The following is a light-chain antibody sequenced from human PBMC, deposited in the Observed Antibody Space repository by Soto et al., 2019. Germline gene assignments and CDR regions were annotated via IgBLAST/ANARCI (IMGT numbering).Light chain of an antibody. CDR2: EGR. CDR3: CSYVGSDTYVI. CDR1: SSDIGDYIL. J-gene: IGLJ2*01. Sequence: QSVLTQPASVSGSPGQSITISCTGTSSDIGDYILVSWYQQEPGKAPKLMIYEGRKRPSGVSNRFSGSKSGNTASLTISGLQAEDEAHYYCCSYVGSDTYVIFGGGTKVTVL. V-gene: IGLV2-23*01.